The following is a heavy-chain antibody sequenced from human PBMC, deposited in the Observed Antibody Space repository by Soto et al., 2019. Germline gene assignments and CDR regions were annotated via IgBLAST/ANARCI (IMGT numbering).Heavy chain of an antibody. V-gene: IGHV5-10-1*01. J-gene: IGHJ6*02. CDR3: ASTYIVATRESYYYGMDV. CDR1: GYSFTSYW. D-gene: IGHD5-12*01. Sequence: GESLKISCKGSGYSFTSYWISWVRQMPGKGLEWMGRIDPSDSYTNYSPSFQGHVTISADKSISTAYLQWSSLKASDTAMYYCASTYIVATRESYYYGMDVWGQGXTVTVSS. CDR2: IDPSDSYT.